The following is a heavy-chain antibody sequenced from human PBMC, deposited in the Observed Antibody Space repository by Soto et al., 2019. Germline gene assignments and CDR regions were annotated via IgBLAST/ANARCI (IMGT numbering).Heavy chain of an antibody. J-gene: IGHJ6*02. V-gene: IGHV7-4-1*01. Sequence: ASVKVSCKASGYTFTGYYMHWVRQAPGQGLEWMGWITTNTGNPTYAQGFTGRCVFSLDTSVSTAYLQICSLKAEDTAVYYCARDLGVPAAILLPGMDVWGQGTTVTVSS. CDR2: ITTNTGNP. CDR3: ARDLGVPAAILLPGMDV. D-gene: IGHD2-2*02. CDR1: GYTFTGYY.